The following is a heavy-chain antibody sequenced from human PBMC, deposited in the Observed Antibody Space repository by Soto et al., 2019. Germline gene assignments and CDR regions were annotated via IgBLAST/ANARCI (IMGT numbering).Heavy chain of an antibody. V-gene: IGHV3-30*18. CDR3: AKGSPYYYDSSGYYYYGMDV. D-gene: IGHD3-22*01. J-gene: IGHJ6*02. CDR1: GFPFSSYA. CDR2: ISYDGSNK. Sequence: GGSLRLSCAASGFPFSSYAMSWVRQAPGKGLEWVAVISYDGSNKYYADSVKGRFTISRDNSKNTLYLQMNSLRAEDTAVYYCAKGSPYYYDSSGYYYYGMDVWGQGTTVTVSS.